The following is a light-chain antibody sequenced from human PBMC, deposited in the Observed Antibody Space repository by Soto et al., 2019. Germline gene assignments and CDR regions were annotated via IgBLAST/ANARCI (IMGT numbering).Light chain of an antibody. CDR3: QHRGS. V-gene: IGKV3-11*01. CDR1: QNINSF. Sequence: VLTQSPATLSLSPGDRATLSCRAGQNINSFIAWYQHKPGQAPRLLIYDASNTATGIPGRFSGSGSGTDFTLTITSLESEDFAVYYCQHRGSFGQGTKVDIK. J-gene: IGKJ1*01. CDR2: DAS.